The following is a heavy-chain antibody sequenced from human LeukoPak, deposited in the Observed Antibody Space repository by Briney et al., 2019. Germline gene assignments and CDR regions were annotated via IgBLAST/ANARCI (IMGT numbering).Heavy chain of an antibody. CDR1: GGSISSYY. Sequence: PSETLSLTCTVSGGSISSYYWSWIRQPPGKGLEWIGYIYYSGSTNYNPSLKSRVTISVDTPKNQFSLKPSSVTAADTAVYYCARHPLQYFDYWGQGTLVTVSS. D-gene: IGHD4-11*01. J-gene: IGHJ4*02. V-gene: IGHV4-59*08. CDR2: IYYSGST. CDR3: ARHPLQYFDY.